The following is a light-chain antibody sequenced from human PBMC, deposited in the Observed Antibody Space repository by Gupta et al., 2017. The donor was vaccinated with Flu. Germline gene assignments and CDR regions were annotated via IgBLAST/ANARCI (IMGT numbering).Light chain of an antibody. Sequence: PATLSVSPGESATLSCRTTQGVSVNVAWYQQKLGQAPRLLIYAASTRATGVPARFSGSGSGTQFTLTITSLQSEDVAVYYCQQHNHWPPAFGGGTKVEIK. V-gene: IGKV3-15*01. J-gene: IGKJ4*01. CDR2: AAS. CDR1: QGVSVN. CDR3: QQHNHWPPA.